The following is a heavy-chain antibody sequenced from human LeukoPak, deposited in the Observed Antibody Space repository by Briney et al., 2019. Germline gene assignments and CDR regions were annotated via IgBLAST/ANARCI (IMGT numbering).Heavy chain of an antibody. CDR2: IYYSGST. CDR3: ARGLKMGELSLYSTYYFDY. Sequence: SETLSLTCTVSGGSISSYYWSWIRQPPGKGLEWIGYIYYSGSTNYNPSLKSRVTISVDTSKNQFSLKLSSVTAADTAVYYCARGLKMGELSLYSTYYFDYWGQGTLVTVSS. D-gene: IGHD3-16*02. V-gene: IGHV4-59*01. CDR1: GGSISSYY. J-gene: IGHJ4*02.